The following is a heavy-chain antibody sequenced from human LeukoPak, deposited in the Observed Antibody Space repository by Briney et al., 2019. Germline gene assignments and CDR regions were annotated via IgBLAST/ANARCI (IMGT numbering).Heavy chain of an antibody. D-gene: IGHD3-9*01. CDR2: IFYSEST. J-gene: IGHJ4*02. CDR3: AREYSDILTGYYLFDS. Sequence: SENLSLNCTGSGGSINSGVYYWRWIRQYPGKGLEWIASIFYSESTYYNPSLKNRFTISVDTSNNQFSLQLSSVTAADEAVYYCAREYSDILTGYYLFDSWGQGTLVTVSS. CDR1: GGSINSGVYY. V-gene: IGHV4-31*03.